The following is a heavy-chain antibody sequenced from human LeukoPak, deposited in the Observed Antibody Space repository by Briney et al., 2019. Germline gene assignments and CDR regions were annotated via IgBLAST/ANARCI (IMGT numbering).Heavy chain of an antibody. CDR2: ISYDGSNK. D-gene: IGHD4/OR15-4a*01. J-gene: IGHJ1*01. Sequence: PGGSLRLSCAASGFTFSSYAMHWVRRAPGKGLEWVAVISYDGSNKYYADSVKGRFTISRDNSKNTLYLQMNSLRAEDTAVYYCARPTYGGDQYFQHWGQGTLVTVSS. CDR3: ARPTYGGDQYFQH. CDR1: GFTFSSYA. V-gene: IGHV3-30*01.